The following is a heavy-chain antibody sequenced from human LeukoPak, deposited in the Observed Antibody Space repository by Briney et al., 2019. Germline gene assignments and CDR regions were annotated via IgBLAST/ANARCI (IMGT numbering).Heavy chain of an antibody. V-gene: IGHV4-59*11. J-gene: IGHJ4*02. CDR2: IYYSGST. D-gene: IGHD2-15*01. CDR1: VESFSGHY. CDR3: ARGRGGSISNYFDY. Sequence: SETLSLTCAVYVESFSGHYWTWIRQPPGKGLEWIGYIYYSGSTNYNPSLKSRVTISVDTSKNQFSLKLSSVTAVDTAVYYCARGRGGSISNYFDYWGQGTLVTVSS.